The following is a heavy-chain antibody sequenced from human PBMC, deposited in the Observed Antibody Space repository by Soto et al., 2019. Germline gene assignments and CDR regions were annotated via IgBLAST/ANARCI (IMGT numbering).Heavy chain of an antibody. CDR1: GYTFTGHY. J-gene: IGHJ4*02. D-gene: IGHD5-12*01. V-gene: IGHV1-2*02. Sequence: GASVKVSCKASGYTFTGHYIHWVRQAPEQGPEWMGEIGPESGATRYAQKFQGRVTMTRDMSITTVYMELNNLSPDDTAVYYCGGGRSGQIVVFYWGQGTPVTVSS. CDR3: GGGRSGQIVVFY. CDR2: IGPESGAT.